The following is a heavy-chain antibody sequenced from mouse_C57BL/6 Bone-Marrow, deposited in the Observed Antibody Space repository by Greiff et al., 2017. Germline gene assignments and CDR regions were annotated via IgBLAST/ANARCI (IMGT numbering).Heavy chain of an antibody. D-gene: IGHD1-1*01. Sequence: VKLQESGAELVKPGASVKISCKASGYAFSSYWMNWVKQRPGKGLEWIGQIYPGDGDTNYNGKFKGKATLTADKSSSTAYMQLSSLTSEDSAVDFCARSYYGSIPFAYWGQGTLVTVSA. CDR1: GYAFSSYW. V-gene: IGHV1-80*01. CDR3: ARSYYGSIPFAY. CDR2: IYPGDGDT. J-gene: IGHJ3*01.